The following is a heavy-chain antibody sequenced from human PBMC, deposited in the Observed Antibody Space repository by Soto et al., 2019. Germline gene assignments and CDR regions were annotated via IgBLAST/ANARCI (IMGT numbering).Heavy chain of an antibody. CDR1: GGSISSSSYY. J-gene: IGHJ5*02. CDR3: AGEGAFGGANWFDP. V-gene: IGHV4-39*01. Sequence: QLQLQESGPGLVKPSETLSLTCTVSGGSISSSSYYWGWIRQPPGKGLEWIGSIYYSGSTYYNPSLKSRVTISVDTSKNQFSLKLSSVTAADTAVYYCAGEGAFGGANWFDPWGQGTLVTVSS. D-gene: IGHD3-16*01. CDR2: IYYSGST.